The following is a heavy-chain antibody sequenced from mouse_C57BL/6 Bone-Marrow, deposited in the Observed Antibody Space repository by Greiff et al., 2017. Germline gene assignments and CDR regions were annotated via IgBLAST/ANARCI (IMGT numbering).Heavy chain of an antibody. CDR2: INPYNGGT. Sequence: VQLQQSGPVLVKPGASVKMSCKASGYTFTDYYMNWVKQSHGKSLEWIGVINPYNGGTSYNQKFKGKATLTVDKSSSTAYMELNSLTSEDSAVYYCARDDYGNFYWYFDVWGTGTTVTVSS. CDR3: ARDDYGNFYWYFDV. CDR1: GYTFTDYY. V-gene: IGHV1-19*01. J-gene: IGHJ1*03. D-gene: IGHD2-1*01.